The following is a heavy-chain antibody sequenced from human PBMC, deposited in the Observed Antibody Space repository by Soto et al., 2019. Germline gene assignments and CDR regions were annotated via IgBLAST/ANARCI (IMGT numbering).Heavy chain of an antibody. CDR3: ANAVGLFLTTPVDY. CDR1: GFTFSSYA. Sequence: PGGSLRLSCAASGFTFSSYAMSWVRQAPGKGLEWVSAISGSGGSTYYADSVKGRFTISRDNSKNTLYLRMNSLRAEDTAVYYCANAVGLFLTTPVDYWRHGTLVTVPS. J-gene: IGHJ4*01. CDR2: ISGSGGST. V-gene: IGHV3-23*01. D-gene: IGHD3-22*01.